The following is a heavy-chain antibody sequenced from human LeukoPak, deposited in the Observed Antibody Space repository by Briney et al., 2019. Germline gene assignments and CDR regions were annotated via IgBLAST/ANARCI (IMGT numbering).Heavy chain of an antibody. J-gene: IGHJ5*02. Sequence: SETLSLTCTVSGYSISSGYYWGWIRQPPGKGLEWIGNIYPSGTTYYNPSLKTRVTISVDTSKNQFSLKLRSVTAADTAVYYCARKEGGQLVNTRRWFDPWGQGTLVTVSS. D-gene: IGHD6-13*01. CDR2: IYPSGTT. V-gene: IGHV4-38-2*02. CDR1: GYSISSGYY. CDR3: ARKEGGQLVNTRRWFDP.